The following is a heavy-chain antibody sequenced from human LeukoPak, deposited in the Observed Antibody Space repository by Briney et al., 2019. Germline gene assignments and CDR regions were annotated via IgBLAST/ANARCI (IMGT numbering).Heavy chain of an antibody. CDR1: GFTFDDYA. CDR2: ISGSGGST. J-gene: IGHJ6*03. D-gene: IGHD1-26*01. Sequence: GGSLRLSCAASGFTFDDYAMHWVRQAPGKGLEWVSAISGSGGSTYYADSVKGRFTISRDNSKNTLYLQMNSLRAEDTAVYYCAKAESGRDPWDDYYYYMDVWGKGTTVTISS. V-gene: IGHV3-23*01. CDR3: AKAESGRDPWDDYYYYMDV.